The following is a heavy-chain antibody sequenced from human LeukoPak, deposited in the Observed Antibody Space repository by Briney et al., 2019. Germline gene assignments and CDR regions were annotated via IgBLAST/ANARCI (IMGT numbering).Heavy chain of an antibody. CDR2: VDYRGGT. CDR3: AREVATSYYDSGAYYRQTEAFDF. Sequence: SETLSLTCSVSGASVYSDSSYWTWIRQPPGKGLEWIGYVDYRGGTKYNASLKSRVTISLETSKNQFSLNLNSVIAADTAVYYCAREVATSYYDSGAYYRQTEAFDFWGQGKMVTVSS. J-gene: IGHJ3*01. D-gene: IGHD3-22*01. CDR1: GASVYSDSSY. V-gene: IGHV4-61*01.